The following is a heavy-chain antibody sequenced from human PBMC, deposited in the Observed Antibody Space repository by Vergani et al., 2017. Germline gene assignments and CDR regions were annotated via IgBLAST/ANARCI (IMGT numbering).Heavy chain of an antibody. CDR3: ARSLDGRFDP. J-gene: IGHJ5*02. D-gene: IGHD1-1*01. V-gene: IGHV4-34*01. CDR2: INHSGST. Sequence: QVQLQQWGAGLLKPSETLSLTCAVYGGSFSGYYWSWIRQPPGKGLEWIGEINHSGSTNYNPSLKSRVTISVDTSKNQFSLRLSSVTAADTAIYYCARSLDGRFDPWGQGTLVTVSS. CDR1: GGSFSGYY.